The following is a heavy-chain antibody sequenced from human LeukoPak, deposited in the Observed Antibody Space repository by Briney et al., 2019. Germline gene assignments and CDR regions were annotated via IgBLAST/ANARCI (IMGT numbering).Heavy chain of an antibody. CDR3: ARSNSSSWHYFDY. J-gene: IGHJ4*02. CDR1: GFTFSTYA. CDR2: MSYDGSLK. Sequence: PGGSLRLSCAASGFTFSTYAMHWVRQLPGKGLEWVTVMSYDGSLKYYVGSVRGRFTISRDNSRNTLYLQMNNLRTEDTAVYYCARSNSSSWHYFDYWGQGTLVTVSS. D-gene: IGHD6-13*01. V-gene: IGHV3-30-3*01.